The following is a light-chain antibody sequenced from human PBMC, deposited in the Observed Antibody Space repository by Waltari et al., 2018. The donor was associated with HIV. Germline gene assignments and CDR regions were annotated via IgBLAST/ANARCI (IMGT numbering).Light chain of an antibody. Sequence: SDLTQPASVSGVLGQAITISCPGDDSDFAFYNFISWYQRHPAKPPKLLLYEVDMRASAILGRFSGSKSGNTASLTISGLQIDAEAVYYCASYTSDDTLLFGGGTTVTVL. J-gene: IGLJ2*01. CDR1: DSDFAFYNF. CDR3: ASYTSDDTLL. V-gene: IGLV2-14*02. CDR2: EVD.